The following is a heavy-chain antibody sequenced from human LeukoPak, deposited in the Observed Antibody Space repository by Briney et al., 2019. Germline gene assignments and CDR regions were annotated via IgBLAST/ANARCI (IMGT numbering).Heavy chain of an antibody. Sequence: SETLSLTCAVYGGSFSGYYWSWIRQPPGKGLEWIGEINRDGSTNYNPSLKSRVTISVDTSKNQFSLNLSSVTAADTAVYYCARDGIYYDSSLDVWGKGTTVTISS. CDR2: INRDGST. CDR3: ARDGIYYDSSLDV. V-gene: IGHV4-34*01. J-gene: IGHJ6*04. D-gene: IGHD3-22*01. CDR1: GGSFSGYY.